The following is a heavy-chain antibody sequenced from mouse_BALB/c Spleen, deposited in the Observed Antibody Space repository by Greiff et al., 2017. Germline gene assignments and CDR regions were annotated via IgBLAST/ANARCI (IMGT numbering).Heavy chain of an antibody. CDR1: GYTFTSYW. Sequence: QVQLQQSGAELVKPGASVKLSCKASGYTFTSYWMHWVKQRPGQGLEWIGEINPSNGRTNYNEKFKSKATLTVDKSSSTAYMQLSSLTSEDSAVYYCARRMITGDYYAMDYWGQGTSVTVSS. CDR2: INPSNGRT. J-gene: IGHJ4*01. D-gene: IGHD2-4*01. V-gene: IGHV1S81*02. CDR3: ARRMITGDYYAMDY.